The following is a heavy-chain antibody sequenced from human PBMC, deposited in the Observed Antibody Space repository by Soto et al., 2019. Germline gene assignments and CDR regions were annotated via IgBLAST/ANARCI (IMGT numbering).Heavy chain of an antibody. Sequence: GGSLRLSCAASGFTFDDYTMHWVRQAPGKGLEWVSLISWDGGSTYYADSVKGRFTISRDNSKNSLYLQMNSLRTEDTALYYCAKDMGINFDLYGMDVWGQGTTVTVSS. J-gene: IGHJ6*02. D-gene: IGHD3-9*01. V-gene: IGHV3-43*01. CDR1: GFTFDDYT. CDR2: ISWDGGST. CDR3: AKDMGINFDLYGMDV.